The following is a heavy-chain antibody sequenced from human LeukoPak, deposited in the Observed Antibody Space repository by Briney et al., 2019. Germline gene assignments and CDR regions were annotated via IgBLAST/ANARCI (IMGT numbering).Heavy chain of an antibody. V-gene: IGHV3-48*02. CDR3: ARGGYHGFFDY. Sequence: GGSLRLSCAASGFTFSSYSMNCVRQAPGKGLEWVSYISGSSSTIYYADSVKGRFTISRDNAKNSLYLQMHSLRDEDTAVYYCARGGYHGFFDYWGQGTLVTVSS. D-gene: IGHD5-12*01. CDR2: ISGSSSTI. CDR1: GFTFSSYS. J-gene: IGHJ4*02.